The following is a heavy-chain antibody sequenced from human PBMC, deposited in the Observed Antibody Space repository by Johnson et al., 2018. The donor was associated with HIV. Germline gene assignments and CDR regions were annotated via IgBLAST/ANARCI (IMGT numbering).Heavy chain of an antibody. CDR1: GFTFSSYW. V-gene: IGHV3-74*01. Sequence: VQLVESGGGLVQPGGSLRLSCAASGFTFSSYWMHWVRQAPGKGLVWVSRINSDGSSTNYADSVKGRFTISRDNAKNTLYLQMNSLRAEDTAVYYCAREQYGGNSNAGDGFDIWGQGTMVTVSS. CDR2: INSDGSST. D-gene: IGHD4-23*01. CDR3: AREQYGGNSNAGDGFDI. J-gene: IGHJ3*02.